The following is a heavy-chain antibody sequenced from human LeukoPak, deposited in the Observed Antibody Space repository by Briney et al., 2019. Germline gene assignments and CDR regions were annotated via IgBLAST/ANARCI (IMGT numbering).Heavy chain of an antibody. CDR1: GYSISSGYY. CDR3: ARDRRDYDILTGYYHNWFDP. D-gene: IGHD3-9*01. CDR2: IYHSGST. J-gene: IGHJ5*02. V-gene: IGHV4-38-2*02. Sequence: SETLSLTCTVSGYSISSGYYWGWIRQPPGKGLEWIGSIYHSGSTYYNPSLKSRVTISVDTSKNQFSLKLSSVTAADTAVYYCARDRRDYDILTGYYHNWFDPWGQGTLVTVSS.